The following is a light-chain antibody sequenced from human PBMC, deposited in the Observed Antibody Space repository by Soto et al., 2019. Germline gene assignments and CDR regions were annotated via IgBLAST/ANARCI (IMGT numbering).Light chain of an antibody. CDR1: SSDVGGYNS. J-gene: IGLJ1*01. CDR2: DVS. V-gene: IGLV2-14*03. Sequence: QSALTQPASVSGSPLQSITISCTGTSSDVGGYNSVSWYQHHPGKAPKLMIFDVSDRPSGVSSRFSGSKSGNTASLTISGLQAEDEADYYCSSYTTSSTPHYVFGPGTKVTVL. CDR3: SSYTTSSTPHYV.